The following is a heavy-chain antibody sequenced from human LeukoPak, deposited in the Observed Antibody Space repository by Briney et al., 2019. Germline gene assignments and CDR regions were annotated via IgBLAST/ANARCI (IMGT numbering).Heavy chain of an antibody. V-gene: IGHV1-8*01. D-gene: IGHD3-10*01. Sequence: VASVKVSCKASGYTFTSYDINWVRQATGQGLEWMGWMNPNSGNTGYAQKFQGRVTMTRNTSISKAYMELSSLRSEDTAVYYCARLGELGMVRPQNAYYYYYGMDVWGQGTTVTVSS. CDR2: MNPNSGNT. CDR1: GYTFTSYD. CDR3: ARLGELGMVRPQNAYYYYYGMDV. J-gene: IGHJ6*02.